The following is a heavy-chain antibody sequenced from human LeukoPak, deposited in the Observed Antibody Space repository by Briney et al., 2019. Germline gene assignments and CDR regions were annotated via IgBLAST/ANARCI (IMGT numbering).Heavy chain of an antibody. J-gene: IGHJ4*02. V-gene: IGHV4-59*01. Sequence: SETLSLTCTVSGGSISSYYWSWIRHPPGKRLEWIGHIYYSGSTNYNPSLKSRVTISVDTSKNQFSLTLSSVTAADTAVYYCASRSSIWSGYQDTLYYFDYWGQGTLVTVSS. CDR2: IYYSGST. CDR3: ASRSSIWSGYQDTLYYFDY. CDR1: GGSISSYY. D-gene: IGHD3-3*01.